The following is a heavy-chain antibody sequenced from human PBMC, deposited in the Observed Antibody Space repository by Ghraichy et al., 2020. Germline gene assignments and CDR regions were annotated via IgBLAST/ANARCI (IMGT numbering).Heavy chain of an antibody. D-gene: IGHD6-19*01. CDR1: GGSISITTYH. Sequence: SETLSLTCTVSGGSISITTYHWGWIRQSPGQGLEWIGSIYYSGTAYYSPSLKSRVTISVDTSKNQFSLTLTSVTAADTAVYYCVRLKRTQYSSGWFSLDSWGPGTLVTVSS. V-gene: IGHV4-39*01. CDR3: VRLKRTQYSSGWFSLDS. J-gene: IGHJ5*01. CDR2: IYYSGTA.